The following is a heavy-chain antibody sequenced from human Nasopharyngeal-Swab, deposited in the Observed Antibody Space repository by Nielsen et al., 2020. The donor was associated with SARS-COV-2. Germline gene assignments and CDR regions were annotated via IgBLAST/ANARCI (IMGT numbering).Heavy chain of an antibody. Sequence: GGSLRLSCAASGFTFSSYGMHWVRQAPGKGLEWVAVISYDGSNKYYADSVKGRFTISRDNSKNTLYLQMNSLRAGDTAVYYCAKLGGNSDGSYFDYWGQGTLVTVSS. J-gene: IGHJ4*02. D-gene: IGHD4-23*01. V-gene: IGHV3-30*18. CDR1: GFTFSSYG. CDR2: ISYDGSNK. CDR3: AKLGGNSDGSYFDY.